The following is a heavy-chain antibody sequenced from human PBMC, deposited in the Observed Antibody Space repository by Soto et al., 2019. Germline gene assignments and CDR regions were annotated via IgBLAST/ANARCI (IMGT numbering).Heavy chain of an antibody. CDR2: IYHSGST. J-gene: IGHJ4*02. Sequence: SETLSLTCAVSGGSISSSNWWSWVRQPPGKGLEWIGEIYHSGSTNYNPSLKSRVTISVDKSKNQFSLKLSSVTAADTAVYYCARAGPPQHFSSGYPLGYWGQGTLVTVSS. V-gene: IGHV4-4*02. CDR1: GGSISSSNW. D-gene: IGHD6-19*01. CDR3: ARAGPPQHFSSGYPLGY.